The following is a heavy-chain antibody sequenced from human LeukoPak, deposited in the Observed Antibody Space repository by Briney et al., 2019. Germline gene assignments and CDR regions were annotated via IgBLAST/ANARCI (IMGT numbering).Heavy chain of an antibody. D-gene: IGHD5-18*01. CDR2: IYSVGST. V-gene: IGHV3-53*01. CDR1: GFSVSINF. Sequence: GGSLRLSCAASGFSVSINFMGWVRQAPGKGLEWVSVIYSVGSTYYADSVKGRFTISKDNSKNTLWLQMNSVRDEDTAVYYCAGRTAAQDYYMDVWGKGTTVTISS. J-gene: IGHJ6*03. CDR3: AGRTAAQDYYMDV.